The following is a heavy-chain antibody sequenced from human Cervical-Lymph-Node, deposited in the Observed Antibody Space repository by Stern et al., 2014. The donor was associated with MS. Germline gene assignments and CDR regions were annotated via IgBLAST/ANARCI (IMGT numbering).Heavy chain of an antibody. CDR2: IYYGGTS. CDR1: GASIGSGGYY. J-gene: IGHJ6*02. CDR3: ARGPPEGVGGTISSHAMDV. D-gene: IGHD3-3*01. Sequence: VQLEESGPGLVKPSETLSLTCAVSGASIGSGGYYWSWIRHLPGKGLEWLGYIYYGGTSYYNPSLQSRLIISVDPSQNHFSPKLTSVTAADTVIYSCARGPPEGVGGTISSHAMDVWGQGTPVTVSS. V-gene: IGHV4-31*11.